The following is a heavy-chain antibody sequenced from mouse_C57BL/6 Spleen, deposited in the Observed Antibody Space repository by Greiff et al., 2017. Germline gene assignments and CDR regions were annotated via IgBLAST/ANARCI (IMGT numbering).Heavy chain of an antibody. J-gene: IGHJ2*01. D-gene: IGHD1-1*01. Sequence: EVQLQQSGAELVRPGASVKLSCTASGFNIKDDYMHWVKQRPEQGLEWIGWIDPENGDTEYASKFQGKATITADTSSNTAYLQLSSLTSEDTAVYYCTPYYYGSSYGYWGQGTTRTGSS. CDR1: GFNIKDDY. CDR2: IDPENGDT. CDR3: TPYYYGSSYGY. V-gene: IGHV14-4*01.